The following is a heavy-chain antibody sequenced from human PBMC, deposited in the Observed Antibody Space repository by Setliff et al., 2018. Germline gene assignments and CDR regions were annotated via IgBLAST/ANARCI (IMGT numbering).Heavy chain of an antibody. CDR3: ARDTSSDWAAWFDP. V-gene: IGHV4-39*07. J-gene: IGHJ5*02. CDR1: GASLSSGTYY. CDR2: IFYNGMA. Sequence: SETLSLTCTVSGASLSSGTYYWGWIRQPPGEGLEWIGSIFYNGMAYYNPSLKSRVTMSVDTSKNQFSLKLTSVSAADTAIYYCARDTSSDWAAWFDPWSQGILVTVLL. D-gene: IGHD3-22*01.